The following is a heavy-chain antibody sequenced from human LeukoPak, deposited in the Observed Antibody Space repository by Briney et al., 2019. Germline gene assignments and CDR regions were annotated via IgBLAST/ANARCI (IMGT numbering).Heavy chain of an antibody. CDR1: GFTFSSYG. V-gene: IGHV3-30*18. CDR3: AKERGGVVVVAATHGEHYFDY. J-gene: IGHJ4*02. CDR2: ISYDGSNK. Sequence: GRSLRLSCAASGFTFSSYGMHWVRQAPGKGLEWVAVISYDGSNKYYADSLKGRFTISRDNSKNTLYLQMNSLRAEDTAVYYCAKERGGVVVVAATHGEHYFDYWGQGTLVTVSS. D-gene: IGHD2-15*01.